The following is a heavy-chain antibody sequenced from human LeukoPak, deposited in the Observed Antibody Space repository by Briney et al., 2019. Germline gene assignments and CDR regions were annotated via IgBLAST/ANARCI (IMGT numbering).Heavy chain of an antibody. D-gene: IGHD3-10*01. J-gene: IGHJ4*02. CDR3: ASSFHGSGSYSFDY. CDR2: ISSSSSYI. V-gene: IGHV3-21*01. Sequence: GGSLRLSCAASGFTFSSYSTNWVRQAPGKGLEWVSSISSSSSYIYYADSVKGRFTISRDNAKNSLYLQMNSLRAEDTAVYYCASSFHGSGSYSFDYWGQGTLVTVSS. CDR1: GFTFSSYS.